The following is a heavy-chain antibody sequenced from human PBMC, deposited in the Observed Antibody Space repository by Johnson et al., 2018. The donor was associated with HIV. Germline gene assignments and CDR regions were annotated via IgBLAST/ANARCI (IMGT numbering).Heavy chain of an antibody. CDR2: IYSGGTT. V-gene: IGHV3-66*02. Sequence: VQLVESGGDLVQRGGSLRLSCAASGFSVSSNYMSWVRQAPGKGLECVSVIYSGGTTYYTDSVRGRFTISRDKSKNTLYLQMNGLRAEDTAIYYCAKDVGNYWPNAFDIWGQGTTVTVSS. J-gene: IGHJ3*02. D-gene: IGHD3-22*01. CDR3: AKDVGNYWPNAFDI. CDR1: GFSVSSNY.